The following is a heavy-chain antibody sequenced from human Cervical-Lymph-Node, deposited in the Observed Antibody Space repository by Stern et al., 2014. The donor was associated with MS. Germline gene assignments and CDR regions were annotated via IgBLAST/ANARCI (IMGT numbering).Heavy chain of an antibody. CDR1: GYTFTSYG. CDR3: ARDNVLRFLEDGMDV. D-gene: IGHD3-3*01. V-gene: IGHV1-18*01. J-gene: IGHJ6*02. Sequence: VQLVESGAEVKKPGASVKVSCKASGYTFTSYGISWVRQAPGQGLEWMGLISAYNGNTNYAQKLQGRVTMTTDTSTSTAYMELRSLRSDDTAVYYWARDNVLRFLEDGMDVWGQGTTVTVSS. CDR2: ISAYNGNT.